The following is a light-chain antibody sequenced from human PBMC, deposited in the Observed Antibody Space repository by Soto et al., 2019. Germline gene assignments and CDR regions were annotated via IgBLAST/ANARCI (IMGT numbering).Light chain of an antibody. J-gene: IGKJ2*01. CDR2: GVS. Sequence: EIVMTQSPATLSVSPGERATLSCRASQSVSSKLAWFQQKPGQAPSLVIYGVSTRATGVPVRFSGSGSGTEFTLTIDSLQSEDFAVYYCQQYGSSPPVYTFGQGTKLEIK. CDR3: QQYGSSPPVYT. V-gene: IGKV3-15*01. CDR1: QSVSSK.